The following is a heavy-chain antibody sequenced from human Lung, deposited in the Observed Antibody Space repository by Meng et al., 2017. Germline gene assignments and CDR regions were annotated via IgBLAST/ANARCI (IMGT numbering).Heavy chain of an antibody. CDR2: INWNGGNV. J-gene: IGHJ4*02. D-gene: IGHD5/OR15-5a*01. Sequence: VPRVESGGSGVRPGGSLRLSCAASGFIFDDYGMSWVRQAPGKGLEWVSGINWNGGNVDYAVSVKGRFTISRDNAKNSLHLQMNSLRAEDTALYYCTRGPSLAMSAVPDYWGQGTLVTVSS. CDR1: GFIFDDYG. CDR3: TRGPSLAMSAVPDY. V-gene: IGHV3-20*04.